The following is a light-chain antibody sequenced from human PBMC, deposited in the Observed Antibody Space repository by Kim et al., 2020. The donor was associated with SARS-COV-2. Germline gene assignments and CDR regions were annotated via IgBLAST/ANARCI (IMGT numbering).Light chain of an antibody. J-gene: IGLJ2*01. CDR3: SSYTSSSTSVV. Sequence: QSNPLSCAGTSSDVGGYHYVSWYQQHPGKAPKLMIYDVSKRPSGVSNRFSGSKSGNTASLTISGLQAEDEADYYCSSYTSSSTSVVFGGGTQLTVL. V-gene: IGLV2-14*04. CDR2: DVS. CDR1: SSDVGGYHY.